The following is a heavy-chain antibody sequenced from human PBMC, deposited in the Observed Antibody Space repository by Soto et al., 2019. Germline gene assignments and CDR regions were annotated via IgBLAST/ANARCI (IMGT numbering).Heavy chain of an antibody. CDR3: ARASSSYDFWSGYSLFEYYGMDV. CDR1: GGSISSGGYY. J-gene: IGHJ6*02. CDR2: LYYSGST. D-gene: IGHD3-3*01. Sequence: QVQLQESGPGLVKPSQTLSLTCTVSGGSISSGGYYWSWIRQHPGQGLEGIGYLYYSGSTYDNPSLKSRVTRSVDTAKNPFSMKLSSVTAADTAVYYCARASSSYDFWSGYSLFEYYGMDVWGQGTTVTVSS. V-gene: IGHV4-31*03.